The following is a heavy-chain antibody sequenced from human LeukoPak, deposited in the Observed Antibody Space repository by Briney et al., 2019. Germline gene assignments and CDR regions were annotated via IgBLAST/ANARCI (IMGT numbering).Heavy chain of an antibody. J-gene: IGHJ4*02. V-gene: IGHV1-46*01. D-gene: IGHD2-2*01. Sequence: GASVKVSCKASGYTFLNYWMHWVRQAPGQGLEWMGMIKPSGGDTTYAQKFQGRVTMTRDTSTNTAHMEVYSLRSEDTAVYYCARDVFSSPSVPVGPVDHWGQGTLVTVSS. CDR1: GYTFLNYW. CDR3: ARDVFSSPSVPVGPVDH. CDR2: IKPSGGDT.